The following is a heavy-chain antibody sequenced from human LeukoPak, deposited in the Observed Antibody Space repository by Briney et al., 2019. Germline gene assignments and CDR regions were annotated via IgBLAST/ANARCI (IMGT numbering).Heavy chain of an antibody. J-gene: IGHJ4*02. V-gene: IGHV3-7*04. CDR1: GFTFSNNW. D-gene: IGHD7-27*01. Sequence: GGSLRLSCAASGFTFSNNWMSWVRQAPGKGLEWVANIKHDGSEEYYGDSVRGRFTISRDNAKNSLILQMNSLRGEDTAVYYCARALGNSTGDYWGQGTLVTVSS. CDR2: IKHDGSEE. CDR3: ARALGNSTGDY.